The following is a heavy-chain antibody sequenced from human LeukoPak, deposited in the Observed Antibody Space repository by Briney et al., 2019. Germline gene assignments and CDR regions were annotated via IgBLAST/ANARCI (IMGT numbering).Heavy chain of an antibody. CDR3: ARPASGYYDSSGYYYKGKYYYYYGMDV. CDR2: INSSLRRA. Sequence: VKVSCKASGGTFSSYAISWVRQAPGQGLEWMGRINSSLRRAHYAQKFQGRVTNTADKSTSTGYMELSSLRSEDTSVYYCARPASGYYDSSGYYYKGKYYYYYGMDVWGQGTTVT. J-gene: IGHJ6*02. V-gene: IGHV1-69*10. CDR1: GGTFSSYA. D-gene: IGHD3-22*01.